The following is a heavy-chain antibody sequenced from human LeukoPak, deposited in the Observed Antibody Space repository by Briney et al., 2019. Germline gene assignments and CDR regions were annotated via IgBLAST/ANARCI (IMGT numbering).Heavy chain of an antibody. Sequence: ASVKVSCKASGYTFTGYYMHWVRQAPGQGLEWMGWINPNSGGTNYAQKFQGRVTMTRDTSISTAYMELSSLRAEDTAMYYCARDRSGGSFLDYWGQGTLVTVSS. CDR1: GYTFTGYY. CDR2: INPNSGGT. D-gene: IGHD2-15*01. V-gene: IGHV1-2*02. J-gene: IGHJ4*02. CDR3: ARDRSGGSFLDY.